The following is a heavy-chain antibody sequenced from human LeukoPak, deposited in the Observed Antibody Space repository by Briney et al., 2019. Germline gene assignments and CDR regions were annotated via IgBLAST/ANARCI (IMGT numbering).Heavy chain of an antibody. CDR3: ARGLTLSWIQLWERNWFDP. CDR2: MNPNSGNT. D-gene: IGHD5-18*01. CDR1: GYTFTSYD. J-gene: IGHJ5*02. V-gene: IGHV1-8*01. Sequence: ASVKVSCKASGYTFTSYDINWVRQATGQGLEWMGWMNPNSGNTGYAQKFQGRVTMTRNTSISTAYMELSSLRSEDTAVYYCARGLTLSWIQLWERNWFDPWGQGTLVTVSS.